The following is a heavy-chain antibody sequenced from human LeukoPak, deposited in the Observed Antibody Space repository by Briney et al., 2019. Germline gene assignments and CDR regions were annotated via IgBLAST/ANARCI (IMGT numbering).Heavy chain of an antibody. D-gene: IGHD6-19*01. V-gene: IGHV3-30*18. CDR2: ISWNGGEE. CDR3: AKEQGYTGWLTTGH. Sequence: GGSLRLSCAASGFTFSDYGMHWLRQAPGKGLEWVAVISWNGGEEHYGNSVRGRFTISRDNSRNMVYLQMNSLRAEDTAVYYCAKEQGYTGWLTTGHWGQGALVTVSS. J-gene: IGHJ4*02. CDR1: GFTFSDYG.